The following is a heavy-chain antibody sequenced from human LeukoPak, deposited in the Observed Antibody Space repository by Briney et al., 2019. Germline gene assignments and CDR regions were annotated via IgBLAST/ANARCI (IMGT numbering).Heavy chain of an antibody. CDR1: GGSISTYY. CDR3: ARGYSSSWRYYYYYYYMDV. J-gene: IGHJ6*03. V-gene: IGHV4-59*12. CDR2: IYHSGST. D-gene: IGHD6-13*01. Sequence: PSETLSLTCTVSGGSISTYYWSRIRQPPGKGLEWIGYIYHSGSTNYNPSLKSRVTISVDTSKNQFSLKLSSVTAADTAVYYCARGYSSSWRYYYYYYYMDVWGKGTTVTVSS.